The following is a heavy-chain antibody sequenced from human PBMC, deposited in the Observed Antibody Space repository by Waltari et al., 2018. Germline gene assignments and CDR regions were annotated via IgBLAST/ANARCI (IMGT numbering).Heavy chain of an antibody. V-gene: IGHV1-24*01. Sequence: QVQLVQSGAEVKKPGASVKVSCRVSGYSLTESALHWVRQAPGKGLEGLGGVDPESGAAVYAHEFHARVTMTDDTSKDTSYMELSSLTYEYTAVYYCTRDRVGYCSGGTCYSRWFDPWGQGTLVTVSS. CDR3: TRDRVGYCSGGTCYSRWFDP. CDR2: VDPESGAA. CDR1: GYSLTESA. D-gene: IGHD2-15*01. J-gene: IGHJ5*02.